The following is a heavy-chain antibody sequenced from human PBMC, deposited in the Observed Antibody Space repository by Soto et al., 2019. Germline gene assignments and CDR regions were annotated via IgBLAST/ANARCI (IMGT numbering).Heavy chain of an antibody. J-gene: IGHJ4*02. CDR2: IYYSGST. CDR3: ARQLYSGYDFAFDY. Sequence: SETLSLTCTVSGGSISSSSYYWGWIRQPPGKGLEWIGSIYYSGSTYYNPSLKSRVTISVDTSKNQFSLKLSSVTAADTAVYYCARQLYSGYDFAFDYWGQGTLVTVSS. CDR1: GGSISSSSYY. D-gene: IGHD5-12*01. V-gene: IGHV4-39*01.